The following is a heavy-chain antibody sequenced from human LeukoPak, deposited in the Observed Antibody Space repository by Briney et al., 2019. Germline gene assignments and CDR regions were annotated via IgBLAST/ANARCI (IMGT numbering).Heavy chain of an antibody. CDR3: ARGVGYSSSWYAFDI. V-gene: IGHV4-4*07. J-gene: IGHJ3*02. CDR1: GASTSSYY. CDR2: IYTSGNI. D-gene: IGHD6-13*01. Sequence: SETLSLTCTVSGASTSSYYWSWIRQPAGKGLEWIGRIYTSGNINYNPSLKSRVSMSVDTSKKQFSLKLTSVTAADTAVYYCARGVGYSSSWYAFDIWGQGTMVTVSS.